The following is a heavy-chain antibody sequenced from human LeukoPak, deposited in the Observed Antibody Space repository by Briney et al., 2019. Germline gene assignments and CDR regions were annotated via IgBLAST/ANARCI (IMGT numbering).Heavy chain of an antibody. CDR3: AKAYGSGWYYYFDY. D-gene: IGHD6-19*01. J-gene: IGHJ4*02. V-gene: IGHV3-30*02. CDR1: GFTFSSYG. Sequence: PGGSLGLSCAASGFTFSSYGMHWVRQAPGKGLEWVAFIRPDGSNKYYADSVKGRFTISRDNSKNTLYLQMNSLRAEDTAVYYCAKAYGSGWYYYFDYWGQGTLVTVSS. CDR2: IRPDGSNK.